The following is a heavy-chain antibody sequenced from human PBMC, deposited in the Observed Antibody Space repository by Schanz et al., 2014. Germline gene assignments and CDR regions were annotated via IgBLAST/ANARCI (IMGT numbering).Heavy chain of an antibody. Sequence: EVQLVESGGGLVQPGGSLRLSCAASGFTVSKNYMSWVRQAPGKGLEWVSIIYTDGSTYYADSVRDRFTISRDNSKNTVNLQMNSLRAEDTAVYYCAGAVATIRADSFDIWGQGTMVAVSS. J-gene: IGHJ3*02. CDR3: AGAVATIRADSFDI. V-gene: IGHV3-66*01. CDR1: GFTVSKNY. CDR2: IYTDGST. D-gene: IGHD5-12*01.